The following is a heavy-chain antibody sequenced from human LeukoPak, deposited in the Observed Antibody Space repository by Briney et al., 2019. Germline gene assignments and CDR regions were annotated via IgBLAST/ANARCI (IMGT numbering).Heavy chain of an antibody. CDR3: ARSAVRGVIAFDAFDI. D-gene: IGHD3-10*01. V-gene: IGHV4-4*07. Sequence: SETLSLTCTVSGGSISSYYWSWIRQPAGPGLEWIGRIYTSGSTNYNPSLKSRVTMSVDTSKNQFSLKLSSVTAADTAVYYCARSAVRGVIAFDAFDIWGQGTMVTVSS. J-gene: IGHJ3*02. CDR2: IYTSGST. CDR1: GGSISSYY.